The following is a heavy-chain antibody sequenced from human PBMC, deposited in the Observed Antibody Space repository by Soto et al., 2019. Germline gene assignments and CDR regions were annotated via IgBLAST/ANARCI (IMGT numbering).Heavy chain of an antibody. J-gene: IGHJ4*02. Sequence: GGSLRLSCAASVFTFSSYGMHWVRQAPGKGLEWVAVISYDGSNKYYADSVKGRFTISRDNSKNTLYLQMNSLRAEDTAVYYCAKLYYRFDYWGQGTLVTVSS. CDR3: AKLYYRFDY. V-gene: IGHV3-30*18. D-gene: IGHD4-4*01. CDR2: ISYDGSNK. CDR1: VFTFSSYG.